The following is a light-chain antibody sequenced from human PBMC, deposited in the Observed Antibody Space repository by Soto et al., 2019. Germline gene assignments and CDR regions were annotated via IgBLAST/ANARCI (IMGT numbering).Light chain of an antibody. J-gene: IGKJ5*01. V-gene: IGKV3-15*01. CDR1: QSVSSN. CDR2: SAS. CDR3: QQYDIWPIT. Sequence: EIVMTQSPATLSVSPGERATLSCRASQSVSSNLAWHQQKPGQAPRLLIYSASTRATGTPARFSGSGSGTEFTLTISSLLSEDIAVYYCQQYDIWPITFGQGTRLEIK.